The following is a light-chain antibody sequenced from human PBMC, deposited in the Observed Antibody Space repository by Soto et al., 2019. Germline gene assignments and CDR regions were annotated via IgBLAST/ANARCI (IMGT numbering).Light chain of an antibody. CDR3: QQYDGLPPLT. CDR1: QNITNN. J-gene: IGKJ5*01. CDR2: HAS. Sequence: DIQMTQSPSSLSASIGDRVTITCQASQNITNNLSWYQQKPGKAPNLLIYHASKLAKGVTSRFSGSGSGTDFSFIITSLQREDLATYYCQQYDGLPPLTFGQGTRREIK. V-gene: IGKV1-33*01.